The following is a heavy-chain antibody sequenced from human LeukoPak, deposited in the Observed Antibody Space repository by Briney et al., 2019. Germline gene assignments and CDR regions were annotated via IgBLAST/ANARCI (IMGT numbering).Heavy chain of an antibody. J-gene: IGHJ4*02. Sequence: GESLKISCKGSGYSFTSYWIGWVRQMPGKGLEWMGIIYPGDSDTRYSPSFQGQVTISADKSISTAYLQWSSLKASDTAMCYCARLGYSGYDDYYFDYWGQGTLVTVSS. D-gene: IGHD5-12*01. CDR2: IYPGDSDT. CDR3: ARLGYSGYDDYYFDY. V-gene: IGHV5-51*01. CDR1: GYSFTSYW.